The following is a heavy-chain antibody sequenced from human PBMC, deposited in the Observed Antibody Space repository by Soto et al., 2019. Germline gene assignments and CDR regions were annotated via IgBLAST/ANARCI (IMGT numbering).Heavy chain of an antibody. V-gene: IGHV3-23*01. D-gene: IGHD2-8*02. J-gene: IGHJ3*02. CDR1: GFAFSTYA. CDR2: FSMGA. CDR3: AKIDLSGGICRSCAFDI. Sequence: LRLSCAASGFAFSTYAMTWVRQAPGKGLEWVATFSMGAHYADSVKGRFTISKDNSKNTLYLEMDGLRAEDTAVYYCAKIDLSGGICRSCAFDIWGQGTMVTVSS.